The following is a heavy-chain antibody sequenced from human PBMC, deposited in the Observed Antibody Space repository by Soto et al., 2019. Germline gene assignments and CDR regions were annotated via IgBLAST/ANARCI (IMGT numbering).Heavy chain of an antibody. D-gene: IGHD1-26*01. Sequence: SVKVSCKASGGTFSSYAISWVRQAPGQGLEWMGGIIPIFGTANYAQKFQGRVTITADESTSTAYMELSSLRSEDTAVYYCARRWAYYYGMDVWGQGTTATVS. J-gene: IGHJ6*02. CDR2: IIPIFGTA. V-gene: IGHV1-69*13. CDR3: ARRWAYYYGMDV. CDR1: GGTFSSYA.